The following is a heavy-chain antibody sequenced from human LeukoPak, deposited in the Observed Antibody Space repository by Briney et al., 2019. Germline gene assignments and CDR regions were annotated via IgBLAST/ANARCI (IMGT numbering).Heavy chain of an antibody. CDR3: ARGFYDSSGYHTSFDY. V-gene: IGHV4-59*01. J-gene: IGHJ4*02. Sequence: PAETLSLTCTVSGGSISGYYWNWIRQPPGKGLEWIGYIHYSGSTNYNPSVKSRVTISVDTSKNQFSLMLSSVTAADTAVYYCARGFYDSSGYHTSFDYWGQGTLVTVSS. D-gene: IGHD3-22*01. CDR2: IHYSGST. CDR1: GGSISGYY.